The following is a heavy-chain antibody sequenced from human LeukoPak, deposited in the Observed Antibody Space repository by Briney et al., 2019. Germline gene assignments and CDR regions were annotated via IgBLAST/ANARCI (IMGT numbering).Heavy chain of an antibody. CDR1: GGSISSSSYY. D-gene: IGHD5-18*01. J-gene: IGHJ3*02. Sequence: PSETLSLTCTVSGGSISSSSYYWGWIRQPPGKGLEWIGSIYYSGSTYYNPSLKSRVTISVDTSKNQFSLKLSSVTAADTAVYYCARDQGGDTAMVGDAFDIWGQGTMVTVSS. V-gene: IGHV4-39*07. CDR2: IYYSGST. CDR3: ARDQGGDTAMVGDAFDI.